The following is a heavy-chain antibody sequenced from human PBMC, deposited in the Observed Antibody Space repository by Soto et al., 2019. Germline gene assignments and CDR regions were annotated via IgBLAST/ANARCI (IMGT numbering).Heavy chain of an antibody. Sequence: GESLKISCKGSGYSFTSYWIGWVRQMPGKGLEWMGIIYPGDSDTRYSPSFQGQVTISADKSIGTAYLQWSSLKASDTAMYYCERQVNNNWLDPWGQGTMVTVYS. CDR1: GYSFTSYW. J-gene: IGHJ5*02. CDR3: ERQVNNNWLDP. CDR2: IYPGDSDT. V-gene: IGHV5-51*01.